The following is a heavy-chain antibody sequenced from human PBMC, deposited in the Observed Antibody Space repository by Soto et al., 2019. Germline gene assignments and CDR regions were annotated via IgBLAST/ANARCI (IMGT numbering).Heavy chain of an antibody. V-gene: IGHV4-31*03. CDR1: GGSISSGGYY. CDR3: ARGIAARPRYFDY. CDR2: IYYSGST. J-gene: IGHJ4*02. D-gene: IGHD6-6*01. Sequence: PSETLSLTCTVSGGSISSGGYYWSWIRQHPGKGLEWIGYIYYSGSTYYNPSLKSRVAISVDTSKNQFSLKLSSVTAADAAVYYCARGIAARPRYFDYWGQGTLVTVSS.